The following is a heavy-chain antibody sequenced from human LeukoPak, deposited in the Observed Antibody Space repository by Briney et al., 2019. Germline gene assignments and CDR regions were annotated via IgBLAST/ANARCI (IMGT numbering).Heavy chain of an antibody. V-gene: IGHV1-18*01. Sequence: GASVKLSCKASGYTFRQYSISWVRQAPGKGFEWMGWVSPSHTTRVYAQDFQGRVTMTADTNTNTVSMELRSLRFDDTAVHFCARDYILPLETDNGDGFAIWGQGTVVTVSS. CDR2: VSPSHTTR. J-gene: IGHJ3*02. CDR3: ARDYILPLETDNGDGFAI. D-gene: IGHD3-3*02. CDR1: GYTFRQYS.